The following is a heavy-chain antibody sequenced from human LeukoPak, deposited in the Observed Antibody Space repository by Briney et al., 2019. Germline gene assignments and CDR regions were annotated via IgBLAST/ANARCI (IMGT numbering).Heavy chain of an antibody. CDR2: ISAYDGKT. Sequence: GASVKVSCKASGYIFTAYGISWVRQAPGQGLDWIGWISAYDGKTNYAQKFQGRVTMTTDTSTSTAYMELRSLRSDDTAVYYCARDWEWSPQVDWFDPWGQGTLVTVSS. CDR1: GYIFTAYG. V-gene: IGHV1-18*01. CDR3: ARDWEWSPQVDWFDP. J-gene: IGHJ5*02. D-gene: IGHD3-3*01.